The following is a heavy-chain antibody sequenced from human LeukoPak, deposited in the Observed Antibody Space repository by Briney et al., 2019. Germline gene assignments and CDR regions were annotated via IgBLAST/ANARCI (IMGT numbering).Heavy chain of an antibody. D-gene: IGHD6-13*01. CDR1: GYRFTSYW. J-gene: IGHJ1*01. V-gene: IGHV5-51*01. Sequence: GESLKISCKGSGYRFTSYWIVWVRQMPGKGLEWMGIIYPGDSETRYRPSFQGQVTISADKSISTAYLQWSSLKASDTAMYYCARHDNGGDSSSWYIYWGQGTLVTVSS. CDR3: ARHDNGGDSSSWYIY. CDR2: IYPGDSET.